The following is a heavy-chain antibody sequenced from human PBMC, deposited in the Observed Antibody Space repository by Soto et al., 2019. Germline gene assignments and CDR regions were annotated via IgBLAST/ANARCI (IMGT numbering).Heavy chain of an antibody. V-gene: IGHV4-30-4*01. Sequence: PSETLSLTCTVSGGSISSGDYYWSWIRPPPGKGLEWIGYIYYSGSTYYNPSLKSRVTISVDTSKNQFSLKLSSVTAADTAVYYCARSPGRLFVYYYGMDVWGQGTTVTVS. D-gene: IGHD3-22*01. J-gene: IGHJ6*02. CDR3: ARSPGRLFVYYYGMDV. CDR2: IYYSGST. CDR1: GGSISSGDYY.